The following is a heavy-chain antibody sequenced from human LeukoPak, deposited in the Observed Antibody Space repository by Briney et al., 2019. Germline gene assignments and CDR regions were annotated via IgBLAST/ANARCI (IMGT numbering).Heavy chain of an antibody. J-gene: IGHJ3*01. Sequence: TGGSLRLSCAASGFTFSTYSMNWVRQAPGKGLEWVSYISSYSSTISYADSVKGRFTISRDNAKNSLYLQMNSLRAEDTAVYYCARSIIVVTAAIRGDAFDLWGQGTMVTVSS. CDR2: ISSYSSTI. CDR3: ARSIIVVTAAIRGDAFDL. CDR1: GFTFSTYS. D-gene: IGHD2-2*01. V-gene: IGHV3-48*01.